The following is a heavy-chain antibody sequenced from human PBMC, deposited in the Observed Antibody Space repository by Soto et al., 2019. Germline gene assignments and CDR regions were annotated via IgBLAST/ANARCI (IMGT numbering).Heavy chain of an antibody. CDR2: IYYSGST. J-gene: IGHJ4*02. CDR3: ARAYYYDSSGYPYYFDY. D-gene: IGHD3-22*01. V-gene: IGHV4-59*01. Sequence: SETLSLTCTVSGGSISSYYWSWIRQPPGKGLEWIGYIYYSGSTNYNPSLKSRVTISADTSKNQFSLKLSSVTAADTAVYYCARAYYYDSSGYPYYFDYWGQGTLVTVSS. CDR1: GGSISSYY.